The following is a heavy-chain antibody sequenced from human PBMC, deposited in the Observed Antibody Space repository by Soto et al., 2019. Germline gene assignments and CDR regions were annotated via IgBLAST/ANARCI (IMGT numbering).Heavy chain of an antibody. D-gene: IGHD3-22*01. CDR1: GYTFTGYY. J-gene: IGHJ3*02. V-gene: IGHV1-2*04. CDR3: AISSRRYDSIGYYWGNDAFDI. CDR2: INPNSAGT. Sequence: QVQLVQSGAEVKKPGASVKVSCKASGYTFTGYYMHWVRQAPGQGLEWMGWINPNSAGTNYAQKFQGWVTMTRDTSISTAYMELSRLRSDDTAVYYCAISSRRYDSIGYYWGNDAFDIWGQGTMVTVSS.